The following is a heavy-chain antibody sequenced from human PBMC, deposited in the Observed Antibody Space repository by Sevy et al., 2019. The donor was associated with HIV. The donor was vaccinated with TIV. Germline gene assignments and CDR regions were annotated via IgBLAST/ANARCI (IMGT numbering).Heavy chain of an antibody. CDR3: AKDIRVALVVPSPGYGMDV. CDR2: IDSSGSTI. J-gene: IGHJ6*02. V-gene: IGHV3-11*01. D-gene: IGHD2-15*01. Sequence: GGSLRLSCAASGFTFSDYYMSWIRQAPGRGLEWVSYIDSSGSTIYYADSVKGRFTISRDNAKNSLYLQLNSLRAEDTAVYYCAKDIRVALVVPSPGYGMDVWGHGTSVTVSS. CDR1: GFTFSDYY.